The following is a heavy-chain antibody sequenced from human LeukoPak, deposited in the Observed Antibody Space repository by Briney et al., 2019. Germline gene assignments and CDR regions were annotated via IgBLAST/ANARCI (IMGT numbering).Heavy chain of an antibody. CDR1: GFTFSSYA. D-gene: IGHD1-1*01. J-gene: IGHJ4*02. CDR2: ISNSGGST. V-gene: IGHV3-23*01. CDR3: AKGATSVCPRDSDY. Sequence: GGSLRLSCAASGFTFSSYAMSWVRQAPGKGLEWVSAISNSGGSTYYADSLKGRFTISRDNSKNTLYLQMNSLRAEDTAVYYCAKGATSVCPRDSDYWGQGTLVTVSS.